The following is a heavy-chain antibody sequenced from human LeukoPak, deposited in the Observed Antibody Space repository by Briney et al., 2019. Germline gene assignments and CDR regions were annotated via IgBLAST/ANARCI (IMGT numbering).Heavy chain of an antibody. J-gene: IGHJ4*02. Sequence: GGSLRLSCAASGFTFSNYAMSWVRQAPGKGLEWVSAISGSGGSTYYADSVKGRFTISRDNSKNTLYLQVNSLRAEDTAVYYCAKSPSSSWYTGCDWGQGTLVTVSS. V-gene: IGHV3-23*01. CDR3: AKSPSSSWYTGCD. D-gene: IGHD6-13*01. CDR2: ISGSGGST. CDR1: GFTFSNYA.